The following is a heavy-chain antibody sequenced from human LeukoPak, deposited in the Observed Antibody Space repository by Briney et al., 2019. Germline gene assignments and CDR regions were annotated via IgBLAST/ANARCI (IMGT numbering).Heavy chain of an antibody. J-gene: IGHJ6*03. Sequence: GASVKVSCKASGGTFSSYAISWVRQAPGQGLEWMGGIIPIFGTANYAQKFQGRVTITADESTSTAYMELSSLRSEDTAVYYCARGTIFGVADYYYMDVWGKGTTVTVSS. V-gene: IGHV1-69*13. D-gene: IGHD3-3*01. CDR3: ARGTIFGVADYYYMDV. CDR1: GGTFSSYA. CDR2: IIPIFGTA.